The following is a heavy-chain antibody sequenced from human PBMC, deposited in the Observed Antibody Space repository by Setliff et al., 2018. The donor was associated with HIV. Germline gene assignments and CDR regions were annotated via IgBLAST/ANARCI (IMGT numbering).Heavy chain of an antibody. V-gene: IGHV4-59*01. Sequence: SETLSLTCTVSGGSISSYYWSWIRQPPGKGLEWIGYIYYSGSTNYNPSLKSRVTISVDTSKNQFSLKLSSVTAADTAVYYCAREGGYYYDSSGYYPHWGQGTLVTVSS. D-gene: IGHD3-22*01. J-gene: IGHJ4*02. CDR3: AREGGYYYDSSGYYPH. CDR1: GGSISSYY. CDR2: IYYSGST.